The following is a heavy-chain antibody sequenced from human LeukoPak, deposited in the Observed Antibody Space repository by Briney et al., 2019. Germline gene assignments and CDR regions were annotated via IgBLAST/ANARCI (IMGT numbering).Heavy chain of an antibody. V-gene: IGHV1-69*13. D-gene: IGHD3-10*01. CDR3: ARVGGETYYYGSGSYYKEYYYYYMDV. J-gene: IGHJ6*03. CDR1: GGTFSNYG. Sequence: ASVKVSCKASGGTFSNYGINWVRQAPGQGLEWMGGIIPIFASANYAQKFQGRVTITADESTSTAYMELSSLRSDDTAVYYCARVGGETYYYGSGSYYKEYYYYYMDVWGKGTTVTISS. CDR2: IIPIFASA.